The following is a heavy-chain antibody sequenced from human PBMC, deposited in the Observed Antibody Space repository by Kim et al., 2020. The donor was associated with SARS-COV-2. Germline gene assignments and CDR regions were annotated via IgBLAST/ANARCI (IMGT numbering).Heavy chain of an antibody. D-gene: IGHD3-3*01. J-gene: IGHJ4*02. Sequence: GGSLRLSCAASGFTFSSYGMHWVRQAPGKGLEWVAVISYDGSNKYYADSVKGRFTISRDNSKNTLYLPMNSLRAEDTAVYYCAKDRGGVVIAPDFDYWGQGTLVTVSS. CDR1: GFTFSSYG. V-gene: IGHV3-30*18. CDR3: AKDRGGVVIAPDFDY. CDR2: ISYDGSNK.